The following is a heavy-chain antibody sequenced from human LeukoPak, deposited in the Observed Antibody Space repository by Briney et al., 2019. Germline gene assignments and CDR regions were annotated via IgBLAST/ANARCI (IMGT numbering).Heavy chain of an antibody. CDR2: ISGSGGST. Sequence: GSLRLSCAASGFTFSSYAMSWVRQAPGKGLGWVSAISGSGGSTYYADSVKGRFTISRDNSKNTLYLQMNSLIAEDTAVYYCARGGYSYGAFDYWGQGTLVTVSS. D-gene: IGHD5-18*01. CDR1: GFTFSSYA. J-gene: IGHJ4*02. V-gene: IGHV3-23*01. CDR3: ARGGYSYGAFDY.